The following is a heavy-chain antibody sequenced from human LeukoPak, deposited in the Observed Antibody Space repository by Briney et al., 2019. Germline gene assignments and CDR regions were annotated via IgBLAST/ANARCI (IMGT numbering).Heavy chain of an antibody. CDR1: GYSFTSYW. Sequence: GESLKISCKGSGYSFTSYWIGWVRQMPGKGLEWMGIIYPGDSDTRCSPSFQGQVTISADKSISTAYLQWSSLKASDTAMYYCARLRYDDILTGYSLYYFDYWGQGTLVTVSS. CDR3: ARLRYDDILTGYSLYYFDY. D-gene: IGHD3-9*01. CDR2: IYPGDSDT. V-gene: IGHV5-51*01. J-gene: IGHJ4*02.